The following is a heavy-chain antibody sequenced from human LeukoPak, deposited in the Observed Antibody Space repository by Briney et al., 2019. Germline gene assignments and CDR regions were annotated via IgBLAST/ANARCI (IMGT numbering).Heavy chain of an antibody. CDR3: ARAVGTAIAFGY. D-gene: IGHD5-18*01. CDR1: GFTFSSYW. CDR2: VNSDGSST. Sequence: GGSLRLSCAASGFTFSSYWMHWVRQAPGKGLVWVSRVNSDGSSTSYADSVKGRFTISRDNAKNTLYLQMNSLRAEDTAVYYCARAVGTAIAFGYWGQGTLVTVSS. J-gene: IGHJ4*02. V-gene: IGHV3-74*01.